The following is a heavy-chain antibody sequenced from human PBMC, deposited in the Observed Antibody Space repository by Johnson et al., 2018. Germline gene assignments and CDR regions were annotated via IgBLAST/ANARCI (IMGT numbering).Heavy chain of an antibody. CDR1: GFTFSTYA. Sequence: QVQLVESGGGVVQAGRSLRLSCAASGFTFSTYALHWVRQAPGKGLEWVAVISYDGSNKYYADSVKGRFTMSRDNSKNTLYLQMNSLRVEDTAVYYFARDSGQWLLATHGMDVWGQGTTVTVSS. CDR3: ARDSGQWLLATHGMDV. J-gene: IGHJ6*02. CDR2: ISYDGSNK. D-gene: IGHD6-19*01. V-gene: IGHV3-30*04.